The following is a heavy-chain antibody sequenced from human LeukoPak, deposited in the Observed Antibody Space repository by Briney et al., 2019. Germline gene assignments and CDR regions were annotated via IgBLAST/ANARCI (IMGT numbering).Heavy chain of an antibody. D-gene: IGHD4-23*01. Sequence: PSETLSLTCAVYGGSFSGYYWSWIRQPPGKGLEWIGEINHSGSTNYNPSLKSRVTISVDTSKNQFSLKLSSVTAADTAVYYCARGMGSTVVTPRYFDYWGQGTLVTVSS. CDR3: ARGMGSTVVTPRYFDY. V-gene: IGHV4-34*01. CDR1: GGSFSGYY. J-gene: IGHJ4*02. CDR2: INHSGST.